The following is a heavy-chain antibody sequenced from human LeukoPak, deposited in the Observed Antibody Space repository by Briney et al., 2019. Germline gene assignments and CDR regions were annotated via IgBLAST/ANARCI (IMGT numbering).Heavy chain of an antibody. CDR1: GFTFSSYA. J-gene: IGHJ4*02. Sequence: PGGSLRLSCAASGFTFSSYAMHWVRQAPGKGLEYVSAISSNGGSTYYANSVKGRFTISRDNSKNTLYLQMGSLRAEDMAVYYCATWEQWLVCWGQGALVTVSS. CDR2: ISSNGGST. D-gene: IGHD6-19*01. CDR3: ATWEQWLVC. V-gene: IGHV3-64*01.